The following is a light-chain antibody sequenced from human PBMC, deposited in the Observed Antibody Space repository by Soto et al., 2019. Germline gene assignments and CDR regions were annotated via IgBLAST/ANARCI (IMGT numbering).Light chain of an antibody. CDR2: DAS. CDR3: QQSYSTPRT. CDR1: QSISDW. J-gene: IGKJ3*01. Sequence: DIPMTQSPSTLSASVGDRVTITCRASQSISDWLAWFQQKPGKAPKVLIYDASTLESGVPSRFSGSGSGTDFTLTISSLQPEDFATYYCQQSYSTPRTFGPGTKVDIK. V-gene: IGKV1-39*01.